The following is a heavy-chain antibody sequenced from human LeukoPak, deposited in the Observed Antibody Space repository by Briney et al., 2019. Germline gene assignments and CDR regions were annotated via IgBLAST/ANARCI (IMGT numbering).Heavy chain of an antibody. D-gene: IGHD1-14*01. J-gene: IGHJ4*02. CDR3: AARKGAALDY. CDR2: ISYDGSDK. V-gene: IGHV3-30*03. Sequence: GRSLRLSCAASGFTFSNFDMHWVRQAPCKGLEWVAVISYDGSDKYYADSVKGRFTVSRDNSKNTLYLQMNSLRPEDTAVYYCAARKGAALDYWGQGTLVTVSS. CDR1: GFTFSNFD.